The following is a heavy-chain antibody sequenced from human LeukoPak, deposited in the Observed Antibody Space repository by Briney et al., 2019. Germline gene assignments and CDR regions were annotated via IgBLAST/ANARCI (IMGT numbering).Heavy chain of an antibody. J-gene: IGHJ4*02. CDR3: ARSSYGQNRYYYDSSGQLDY. V-gene: IGHV1-69*13. Sequence: SVKVSCKASGGTFSSYAISWVRQAPGQGLEWMGGIIPIFGTANYAQKFQGRVTITANESTSTAYMELSSLRSEDTAVYYCARSSYGQNRYYYDSSGQLDYWGQGTLVTVSS. D-gene: IGHD3-22*01. CDR2: IIPIFGTA. CDR1: GGTFSSYA.